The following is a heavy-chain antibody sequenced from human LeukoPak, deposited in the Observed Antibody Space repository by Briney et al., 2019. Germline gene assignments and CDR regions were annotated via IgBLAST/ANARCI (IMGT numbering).Heavy chain of an antibody. V-gene: IGHV3-33*01. D-gene: IGHD3-22*01. CDR3: ARDAYTSGHYSHFDF. CDR2: IRFDGGKQ. CDR1: GFNFNHYG. J-gene: IGHJ4*02. Sequence: GGSLGLSCAASGFNFNHYGMDWVRQAPGKGLEWVAGIRFDGGKQWYADSVMGRFTISRDNSKNTVYLQMNSLRGEDTALYYCARDAYTSGHYSHFDFWGQGTLVTVSS.